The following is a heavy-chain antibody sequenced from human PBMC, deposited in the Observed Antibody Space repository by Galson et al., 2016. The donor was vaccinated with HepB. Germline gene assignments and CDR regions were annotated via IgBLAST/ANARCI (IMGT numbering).Heavy chain of an antibody. Sequence: SVKVSCKASGYTFITFDINWVRQAPGQGLEWMGWMNPNSGNTGYAQKFQGRVTMTRNTSTSTAYMELSGLRSEDSAVYYCAKENIAVSGVVFEGGLDVWGKGTTVTVSS. J-gene: IGHJ6*04. D-gene: IGHD3-3*01. CDR3: AKENIAVSGVVFEGGLDV. CDR1: GYTFITFD. CDR2: MNPNSGNT. V-gene: IGHV1-8*01.